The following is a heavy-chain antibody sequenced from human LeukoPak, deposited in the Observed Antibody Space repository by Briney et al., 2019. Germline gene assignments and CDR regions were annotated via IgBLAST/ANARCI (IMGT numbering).Heavy chain of an antibody. D-gene: IGHD6-13*01. CDR2: ISGSGGST. V-gene: IGHV3-23*01. CDR1: GFTFSSYA. Sequence: GGSLRLSCAASGFTFSSYAMSWVRQAPGKGLEWVSAISGSGGSTYYADSVKGRFTISRDNSKNTLYLQMNSLRAEDTAVHYCAKVRNRIAAGDWDYWGQGTLVTVSS. CDR3: AKVRNRIAAGDWDY. J-gene: IGHJ4*02.